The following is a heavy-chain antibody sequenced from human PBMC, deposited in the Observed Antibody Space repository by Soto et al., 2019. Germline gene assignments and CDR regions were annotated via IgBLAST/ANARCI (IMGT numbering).Heavy chain of an antibody. CDR3: ARTDAYNSSFFDS. V-gene: IGHV4-31*03. J-gene: IGHJ4*02. Sequence: QVQLQEMGPGLVNPSQTLTISCTVSGGSVNSAYWSWIRQLPGKGLEWMGNIYHTGRTFYNPSVKSRVAISIDTSKPRFCLKVRSVTAADTAVYYCARTDAYNSSFFDSWGQGTVVTVSS. D-gene: IGHD6-6*01. CDR2: IYHTGRT. CDR1: GGSVNSAY.